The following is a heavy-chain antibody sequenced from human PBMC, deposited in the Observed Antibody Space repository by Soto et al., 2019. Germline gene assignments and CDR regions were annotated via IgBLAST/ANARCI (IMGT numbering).Heavy chain of an antibody. D-gene: IGHD2-2*01. J-gene: IGHJ5*02. Sequence: QAQVVQSGAEVKKPGASVKVTCKASGYTFISYYIHWVRQAPGQGLEWMGMINPRDGDTKYAQNFQRRVTMTRDMSTSTVDVELSSLRSEDTAVYYCARGSPSSSRLGSLDPWGQGTQVTVSS. CDR3: ARGSPSSSRLGSLDP. V-gene: IGHV1-46*01. CDR2: INPRDGDT. CDR1: GYTFISYY.